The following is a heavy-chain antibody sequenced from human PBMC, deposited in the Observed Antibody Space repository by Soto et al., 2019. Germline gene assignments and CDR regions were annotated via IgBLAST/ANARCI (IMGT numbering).Heavy chain of an antibody. CDR3: AHPQAYYYDSSGYMYYFDY. CDR1: GFSLSTSGVG. CDR2: IYWNDDK. Sequence: QITLKESGPTLVKPTQTLTLTCTFSGFSLSTSGVGVGWIRQPPGKALEWLALIYWNDDKRYSPSLKSRLTITKDNSKNQVVHTMTNMDPVDTATYYYAHPQAYYYDSSGYMYYFDYWGQGTLVTVSS. J-gene: IGHJ4*02. V-gene: IGHV2-5*01. D-gene: IGHD3-22*01.